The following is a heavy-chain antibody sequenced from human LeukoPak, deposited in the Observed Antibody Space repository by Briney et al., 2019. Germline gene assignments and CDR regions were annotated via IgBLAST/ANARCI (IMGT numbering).Heavy chain of an antibody. CDR2: INHSGST. D-gene: IGHD3-22*01. CDR3: ARVRRYGSGYYYPRYFDL. J-gene: IGHJ2*01. CDR1: GGSFSGYY. V-gene: IGHV4-34*01. Sequence: PSETLSVTCAVYGGSFSGYYWSWIRQPPGKGLEWIGEINHSGSTNYNPSLKSRVTISVDTSKNQFSLKLSSVTAADTAVYYCARVRRYGSGYYYPRYFDLWGRGTLVTVSS.